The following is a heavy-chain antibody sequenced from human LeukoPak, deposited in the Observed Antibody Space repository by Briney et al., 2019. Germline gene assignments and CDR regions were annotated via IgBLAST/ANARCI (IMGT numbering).Heavy chain of an antibody. V-gene: IGHV3-30*02. CDR1: GFTFSSYG. Sequence: GGSLRLSCAASGFTFSSYGMHWVRQAPGKGLEWVAFIRYDGSNKYYADSVKGRFTISRDNSKNTLYLQMNSLRAEDTAVYYCAKGQQWQVDYFDYWGQGTLVTVPS. CDR2: IRYDGSNK. J-gene: IGHJ4*02. D-gene: IGHD6-19*01. CDR3: AKGQQWQVDYFDY.